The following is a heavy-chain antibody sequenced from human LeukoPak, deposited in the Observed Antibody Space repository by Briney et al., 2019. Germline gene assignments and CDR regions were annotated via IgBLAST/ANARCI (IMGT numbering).Heavy chain of an antibody. CDR1: EFTFSTYA. CDR2: ISSSSSYI. Sequence: GGSLRLSCAASEFTFSTYAMSWVRQAPGKGLEWVSSISSSSSYIYYADSVKGRFTISRDNAKNSLYLQMNSLRAEDTAVYYCASTYDSSGYYSGYFDYWGQGTLVTVSS. CDR3: ASTYDSSGYYSGYFDY. J-gene: IGHJ4*02. V-gene: IGHV3-21*01. D-gene: IGHD3-22*01.